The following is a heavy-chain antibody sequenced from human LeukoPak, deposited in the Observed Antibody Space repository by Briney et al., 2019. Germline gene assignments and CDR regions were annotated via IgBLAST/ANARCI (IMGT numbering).Heavy chain of an antibody. D-gene: IGHD3-16*01. CDR2: ISGSGGST. V-gene: IGHV3-23*01. CDR3: AVVSSLGYYFDS. J-gene: IGHJ4*02. CDR1: GFTFSSYA. Sequence: GGSLRLSCAASGFTFSSYAMSWVRQAPGKGLEWVSAISGSGGSTYYADSVKGRFTISRDNSKNTLYLQMNSLRAEDTAVYYCAVVSSLGYYFDSWGQGTVVIVSS.